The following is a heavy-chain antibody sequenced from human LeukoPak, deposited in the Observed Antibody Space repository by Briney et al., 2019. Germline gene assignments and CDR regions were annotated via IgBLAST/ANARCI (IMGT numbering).Heavy chain of an antibody. CDR2: IDWDDDK. V-gene: IGHV2-70*11. CDR1: GFSLSTSGMC. J-gene: IGHJ6*02. D-gene: IGHD3-16*01. CDR3: ARIRQGGAHYDYDGYYGMDV. Sequence: SGPTLVNPTQTLTLTCTFSGFSLSTSGMCVSWIRQPPGNALEWLARIDWDDDKYYSTSLKTRLTISKDTSKNQVVLTMTNMDPVDTATYYCARIRQGGAHYDYDGYYGMDVWGQGTTVTVSS.